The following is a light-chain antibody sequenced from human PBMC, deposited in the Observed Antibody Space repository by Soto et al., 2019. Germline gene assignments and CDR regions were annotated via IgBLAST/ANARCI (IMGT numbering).Light chain of an antibody. J-gene: IGKJ2*01. CDR1: QSISRW. CDR2: DAS. CDR3: QQYNSYSPYT. Sequence: DIQMTQSPSTLSASVGDRVTITCRASQSISRWLAWYQQKPGKAPKVLIYDASSLQSGVPSRFSGSGSGTEFTLIITNLQPDDFATYYCQQYNSYSPYTFGQGTKLEIK. V-gene: IGKV1-5*01.